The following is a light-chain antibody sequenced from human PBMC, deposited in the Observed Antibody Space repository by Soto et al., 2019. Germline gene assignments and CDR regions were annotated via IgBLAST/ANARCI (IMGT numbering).Light chain of an antibody. CDR2: AAL. CDR1: QGISSY. V-gene: IGKV1-9*01. Sequence: DIQLTQSPSFLSASVGDRVTITCRASQGISSYLAWYQQKPGKAPKLLIYAALPLEDGVPSRFSGSGSGTEFTLTISSLQPEDFATYYCQQLSTYPRTFGPGTKVEVK. J-gene: IGKJ1*01. CDR3: QQLSTYPRT.